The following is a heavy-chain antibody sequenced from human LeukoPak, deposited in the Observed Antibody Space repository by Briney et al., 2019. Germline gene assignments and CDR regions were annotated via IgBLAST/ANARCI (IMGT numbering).Heavy chain of an antibody. CDR2: ISSSGSTI. CDR3: ARERPSGYSYGPFDY. V-gene: IGHV3-11*04. D-gene: IGHD5-18*01. Sequence: PGGSLRLSCAASGFTFSDYYMSWICQAPGKGLEWVSDISSSGSTINYADSVKGRVTISRDNAKNSLYLQMNSLRAEDTAVYYCARERPSGYSYGPFDYWGQGTLVTVSS. CDR1: GFTFSDYY. J-gene: IGHJ4*02.